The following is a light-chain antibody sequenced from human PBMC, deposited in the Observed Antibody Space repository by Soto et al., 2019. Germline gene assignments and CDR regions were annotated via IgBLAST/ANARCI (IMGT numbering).Light chain of an antibody. J-gene: IGLJ2*01. V-gene: IGLV2-14*01. CDR2: EVS. CDR3: SSYTSSSTVV. CDR1: SSDVRGYNY. Sequence: QSVLTQPASVSGSPGQSITISCTGTSSDVRGYNYVSWYQQHPGKAPKLMIYEVSNRPSGVSNRFSGSKSGNTASLTISGLQAEDEADYYCSSYTSSSTVVFGGGTKVTVL.